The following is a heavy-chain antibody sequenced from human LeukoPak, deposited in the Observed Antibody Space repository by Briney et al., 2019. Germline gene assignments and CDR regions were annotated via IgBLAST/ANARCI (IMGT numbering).Heavy chain of an antibody. CDR1: GYTFTGYY. CDR3: AALVFYDSSGYFDYYMDV. V-gene: IGHV1-2*02. J-gene: IGHJ6*03. D-gene: IGHD3-22*01. CDR2: INPNSGGT. Sequence: ASVKVSCKASGYTFTGYYMHWVRQAPGQGLEWMGWINPNSGGTNYAQKFQGRVTITRDMSTSTAYMELSSLRSEDTAVYYCAALVFYDSSGYFDYYMDVWGKGTTVTVSS.